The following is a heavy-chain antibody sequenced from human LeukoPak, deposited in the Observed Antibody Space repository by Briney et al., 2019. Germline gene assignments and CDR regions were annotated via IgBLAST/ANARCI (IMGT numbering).Heavy chain of an antibody. Sequence: SETLSLTCAVYGGSFSGYYWSWIRQPPGKGLEWIGEINHSGSTNYNPSLKSRVTISVDTSKNQISLKLSSVTAADTAVYYCARDSSSGWLDYWGQGTLVTVSS. J-gene: IGHJ4*02. D-gene: IGHD6-19*01. V-gene: IGHV4-34*01. CDR2: INHSGST. CDR1: GGSFSGYY. CDR3: ARDSSSGWLDY.